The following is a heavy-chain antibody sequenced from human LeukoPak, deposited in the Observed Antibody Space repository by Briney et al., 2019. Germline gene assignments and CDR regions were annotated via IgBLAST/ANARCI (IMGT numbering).Heavy chain of an antibody. CDR3: AREGKPNDFWSGHNWFDP. V-gene: IGHV4-39*07. CDR1: GGSISSSSYY. CDR2: IYYSGST. Sequence: PSETLSLTCTVSGGSISSSSYYWGWIRQPPGKGLEWIGSIYYSGSTYYNPSLKSRVTISVDTSKNQFSLKLSSVTAADTAVYYCAREGKPNDFWSGHNWFDPWGQGTLVTVSS. D-gene: IGHD3-3*01. J-gene: IGHJ5*02.